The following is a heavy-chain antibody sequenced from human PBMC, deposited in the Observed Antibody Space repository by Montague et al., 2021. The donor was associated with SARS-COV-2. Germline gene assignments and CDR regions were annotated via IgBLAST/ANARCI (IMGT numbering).Heavy chain of an antibody. CDR3: VRDIAVAGLFDY. D-gene: IGHD6-19*01. CDR2: ISISGST. V-gene: IGHV4-61*02. Sequence: TLSLTCTVSGGSISSGSYHWSWIRQPAGKGLEWIGRISISGSTNYNTSLKSRVTISVDTSKNQFSLKLSSVTAADTAVYYCVRDIAVAGLFDYWGQGTLVTVSS. J-gene: IGHJ4*02. CDR1: GGSISSGSYH.